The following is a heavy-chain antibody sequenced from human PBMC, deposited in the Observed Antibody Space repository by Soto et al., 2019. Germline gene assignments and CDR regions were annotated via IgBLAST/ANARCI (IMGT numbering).Heavy chain of an antibody. J-gene: IGHJ3*02. CDR3: ARGPLIAAAGTAAFDI. D-gene: IGHD6-13*01. CDR2: INHSGST. V-gene: IGHV4-34*01. CDR1: GGSFSGYY. Sequence: QVQLQQWGAGLLKPSETLSLTCAVYGGSFSGYYWSWIRQPPGKGLEWIGEINHSGSTNYNPSLKSRVTISVDTSKNQFSLKLSSVTDADTAVYYCARGPLIAAAGTAAFDIWGQGTMVTVSS.